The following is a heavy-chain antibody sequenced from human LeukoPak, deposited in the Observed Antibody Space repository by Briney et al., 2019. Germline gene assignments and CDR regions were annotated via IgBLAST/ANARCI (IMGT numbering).Heavy chain of an antibody. J-gene: IGHJ3*02. CDR2: ISYDGSNK. V-gene: IGHV3-30-3*01. D-gene: IGHD3-10*01. Sequence: GGSLRLSCAASGFTFSSYAMHWVRQAPGKGLEWVAVISYDGSNKYYADSVKGRFTISRDNSKNTLYLQMNSLRAEDTAVYYCARDQYYYGSGSNGAFGIWGQGTMVTVSS. CDR1: GFTFSSYA. CDR3: ARDQYYYGSGSNGAFGI.